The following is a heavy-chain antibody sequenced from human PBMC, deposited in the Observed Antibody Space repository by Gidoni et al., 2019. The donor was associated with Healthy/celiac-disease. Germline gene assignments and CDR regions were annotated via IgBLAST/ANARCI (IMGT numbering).Heavy chain of an antibody. CDR2: ISYDGSNK. Sequence: QVQLVESGGGVVQPGRSLRRSCAASGFTFSRCGMDWVRQAPGKGLECVAVISYDGSNKYYADSLKGRFTISRYNSTNTLYLQMTSLRAEDTAVYYCAKELFEFRSSWFAFDIWGQGTMVTVSS. J-gene: IGHJ3*02. CDR1: GFTFSRCG. V-gene: IGHV3-30*18. D-gene: IGHD6-13*01. CDR3: AKELFEFRSSWFAFDI.